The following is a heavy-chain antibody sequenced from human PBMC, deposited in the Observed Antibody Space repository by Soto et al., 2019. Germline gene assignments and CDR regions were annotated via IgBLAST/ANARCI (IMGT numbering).Heavy chain of an antibody. Sequence: GWSLRLSCAAYRVTFTSYGIHWVRQAPGKGLEWVAVISYDGSNKYYADSVKGRFTISRDNSKNTLYLQMNSLRAEDTAVYYCAKDMSVAGVVKDWFDPWGQGTLVTVSS. V-gene: IGHV3-30*18. CDR3: AKDMSVAGVVKDWFDP. CDR2: ISYDGSNK. CDR1: RVTFTSYG. D-gene: IGHD3-3*01. J-gene: IGHJ5*02.